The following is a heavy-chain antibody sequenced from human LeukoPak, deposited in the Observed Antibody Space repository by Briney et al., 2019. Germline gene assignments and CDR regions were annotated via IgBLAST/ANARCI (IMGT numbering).Heavy chain of an antibody. CDR2: IWYGGSNK. CDR1: GFTFSSYG. V-gene: IGHV3-30*02. Sequence: PGGSLRLSCAASGFTFSSYGMHWVRQAPGKGLEWVAVIWYGGSNKYYADSVKGRFTISRDNSKNTLYLQMNSLRAEDTAVYYCAKGGGSTSFLDYWGQGTLVTVSS. CDR3: AKGGGSTSFLDY. D-gene: IGHD2-2*01. J-gene: IGHJ4*02.